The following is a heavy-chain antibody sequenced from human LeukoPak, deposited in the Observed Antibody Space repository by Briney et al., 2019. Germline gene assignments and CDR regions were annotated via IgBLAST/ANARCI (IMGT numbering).Heavy chain of an antibody. D-gene: IGHD3-10*01. CDR2: INAGNGNT. J-gene: IGHJ4*02. Sequence: ASVKVSCKASGYTFTSYAMHWVRQAPGQRLEWMGWINAGNGNTKYSQKFQGRVTITRDTSASTAYMELSSLRSEDTAVYYCARAPVYYYGSGIFYWGQGTLVTVSS. CDR1: GYTFTSYA. V-gene: IGHV1-3*01. CDR3: ARAPVYYYGSGIFY.